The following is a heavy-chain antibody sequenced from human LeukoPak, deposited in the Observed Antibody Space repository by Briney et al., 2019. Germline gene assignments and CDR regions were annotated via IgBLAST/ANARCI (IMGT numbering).Heavy chain of an antibody. CDR1: GLTCXXXX. J-gene: IGHJ4*02. CDR3: ARDRCSGGGCYFDY. CDR2: IDSSNXTI. D-gene: IGHD2-15*01. V-gene: IGHV3-48*02. Sequence: PVGSLRLSXXASGLTCXXXXXXXVSQALGMVXEXXXYIDSSNXTIYYPDSVKGXFTISRDNGNNSLYLQLNSLGDDDTAVYYCARDRCSGGGCYFDYWGQGTLVSVSS.